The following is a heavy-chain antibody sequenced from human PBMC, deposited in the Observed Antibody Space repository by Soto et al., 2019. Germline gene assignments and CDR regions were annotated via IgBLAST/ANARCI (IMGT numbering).Heavy chain of an antibody. CDR1: GFTFSDHW. D-gene: IGHD2-21*01. CDR3: ARGLRGAYGMDV. J-gene: IGHJ6*02. V-gene: IGHV3-74*01. Sequence: EVQLVESGGGLVQPGGSLRLSCAASGFTFSDHWIHWVRQGPGEGLVWVSRIKGDGSITNYADSVKGRFTISRDNAKNTVYLQINRLRVEDTALYYWARGLRGAYGMDVWGQGTTVTVSS. CDR2: IKGDGSIT.